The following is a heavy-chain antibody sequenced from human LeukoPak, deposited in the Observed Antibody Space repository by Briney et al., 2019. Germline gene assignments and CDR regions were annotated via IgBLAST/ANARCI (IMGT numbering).Heavy chain of an antibody. CDR1: GFTFDDYA. Sequence: PGRSLRLSCAASGFTFDDYAKHWVRQAPGKGLEWVSGISWNSGSIGYADSVKGRFTISRDNAKNSLYLQMNSLRAEDTALYYCAKGSGSYYKGYFDYWGQGTLVTVSS. CDR2: ISWNSGSI. V-gene: IGHV3-9*01. D-gene: IGHD3-10*01. CDR3: AKGSGSYYKGYFDY. J-gene: IGHJ4*02.